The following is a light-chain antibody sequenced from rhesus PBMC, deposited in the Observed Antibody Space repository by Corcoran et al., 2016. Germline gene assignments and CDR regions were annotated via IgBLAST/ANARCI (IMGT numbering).Light chain of an antibody. CDR3: PQHNSYPFT. CDR2: DAS. V-gene: IGKV1-33*02. J-gene: IGKJ3*01. CDR1: QGISKD. Sequence: DIQMTQSPSSLSASVGDTVTITCQASQGISKDLAWYQQKPGKAPKLLIYDASTLQSGVPSRVSGSGSWTDFTLTISILQPEDFSTYYCPQHNSYPFTFGPGTKLDIK.